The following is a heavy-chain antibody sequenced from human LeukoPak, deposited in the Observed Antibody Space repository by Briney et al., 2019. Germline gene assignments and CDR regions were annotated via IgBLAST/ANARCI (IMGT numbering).Heavy chain of an antibody. CDR3: ARSPNWANYYYMDV. D-gene: IGHD7-27*01. V-gene: IGHV1-18*01. CDR2: ISAYNGNT. CDR1: GYTFTSYG. Sequence: GASVKVSCKASGYTFTSYGISRVRQAPGQGLEWMGWISAYNGNTNYAQKLQGRVTMTTDTSTSTAYMELRSLRSDDTAVYYCARSPNWANYYYMDVWGKGTTVTVSS. J-gene: IGHJ6*03.